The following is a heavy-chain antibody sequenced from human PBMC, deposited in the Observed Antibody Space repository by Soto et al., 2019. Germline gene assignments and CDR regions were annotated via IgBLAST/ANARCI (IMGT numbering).Heavy chain of an antibody. CDR1: GYSFTSHG. V-gene: IGHV1-18*01. CDR3: ARDQGFCCTNGVCFPLDY. CDR2: ISAHNGNT. D-gene: IGHD2-8*01. Sequence: QVQLVQSGAEVKKPGASVTVSCKASGYSFTSHGINWVRQAPGQGLEWMGWISAHNGNTNYAQKFQGRGTMTTDTSASTTYLDLRSLRSDDTAVDYWARDQGFCCTNGVCFPLDYWGQGTPVTVSS. J-gene: IGHJ4*02.